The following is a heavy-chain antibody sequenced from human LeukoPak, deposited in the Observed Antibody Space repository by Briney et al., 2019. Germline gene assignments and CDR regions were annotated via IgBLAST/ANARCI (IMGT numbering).Heavy chain of an antibody. V-gene: IGHV3-74*01. CDR3: ARGYYYYMDV. Sequence: GGSLRLSCAASGFTFSDYYMSWIRQAPGKGLVWVSRINSDGSNTSYADSVKGRFTISRDNAKNTLYLQMNSLRAEDTAVYYCARGYYYYMDVWGKGTTVTVSS. CDR2: INSDGSNT. CDR1: GFTFSDYY. J-gene: IGHJ6*03.